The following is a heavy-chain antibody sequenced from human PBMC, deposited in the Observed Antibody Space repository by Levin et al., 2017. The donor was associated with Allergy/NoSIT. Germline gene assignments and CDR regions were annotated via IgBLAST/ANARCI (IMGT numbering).Heavy chain of an antibody. CDR3: ARARYGVGASGQSLRFDY. CDR2: INPNSGGT. J-gene: IGHJ4*02. V-gene: IGHV1-2*02. Sequence: GASVKVSCKASGYTFTGYYMHWVRQAPGQGLEWMGWINPNSGGTNYAQKFQGRVTMTRDTSISTAYMELSRLRSDDTAVYYCARARYGVGASGQSLRFDYWGQGTLVTVSS. CDR1: GYTFTGYY. D-gene: IGHD4-17*01.